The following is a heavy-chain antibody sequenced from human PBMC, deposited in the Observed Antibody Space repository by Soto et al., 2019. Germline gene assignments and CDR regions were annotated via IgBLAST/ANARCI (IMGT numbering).Heavy chain of an antibody. CDR1: GGSISTCGYS. Sequence: SETLSLTYAVSGGSISTCGYSWSWIRQPPGKGLEWIGDIYYSGTTYYNPSLKSRVTMSVDTSKNQFSLKLTSVTAVDTAVYYYDRTETEGSIVSWGKGPLV. D-gene: IGHD2-15*01. V-gene: IGHV4-30-2*01. J-gene: IGHJ5*02. CDR3: DRTETEGSIVS. CDR2: IYYSGTT.